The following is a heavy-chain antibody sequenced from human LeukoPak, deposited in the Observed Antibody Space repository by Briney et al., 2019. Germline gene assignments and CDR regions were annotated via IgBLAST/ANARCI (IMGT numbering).Heavy chain of an antibody. CDR3: ARDRLGSNSSGYYYGLDY. Sequence: PSETLSLTCAVYGGSFSGYYWSWIRQPPGKGLEWIGEINHSGSTNYNPSLKSRVTISVDTSKNQFSLKLSSVTAADTAVYYCARDRLGSNSSGYYYGLDYWGQGTLVTVSS. CDR1: GGSFSGYY. J-gene: IGHJ4*02. V-gene: IGHV4-34*01. D-gene: IGHD3-22*01. CDR2: INHSGST.